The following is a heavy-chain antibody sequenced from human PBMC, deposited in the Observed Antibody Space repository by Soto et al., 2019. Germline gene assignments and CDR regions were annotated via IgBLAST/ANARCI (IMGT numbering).Heavy chain of an antibody. CDR3: ARVGSRDAYNYVLDQ. CDR1: GRIFSSFP. V-gene: IGHV1-69*06. CDR2: FISASGSV. D-gene: IGHD5-18*01. Sequence: QVQVVQSGAEVKKPGSSVKISCKASGRIFSSFPTSWVRQVPGQGLEWMGGFISASGSVTYAPMFEGRVTMTAVNSAGIGYMELTSLTSEDTAIYYCARVGSRDAYNYVLDQWGPGTMVTVSS. J-gene: IGHJ1*01.